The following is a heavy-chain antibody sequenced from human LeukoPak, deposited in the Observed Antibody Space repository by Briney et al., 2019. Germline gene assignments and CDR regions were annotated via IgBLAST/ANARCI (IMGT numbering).Heavy chain of an antibody. CDR1: GFTFTSYA. CDR2: IGGSGGSA. D-gene: IGHD2-15*01. V-gene: IGHV3-23*01. Sequence: GGSLRLSCAASGFTFTSYAMNWVRQAPGKGLEWVSAIGGSGGSAYYADSVEGRFTVSRDNSESTLFLQMNSLRAEDTAIYYCAKDTDVVVPEYFQYWGQGTLVTVSS. CDR3: AKDTDVVVPEYFQY. J-gene: IGHJ1*01.